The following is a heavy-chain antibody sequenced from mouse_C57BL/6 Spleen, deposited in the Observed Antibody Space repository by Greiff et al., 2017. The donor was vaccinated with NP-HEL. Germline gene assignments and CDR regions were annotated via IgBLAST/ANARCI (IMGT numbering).Heavy chain of an antibody. J-gene: IGHJ1*03. CDR1: GFTFSSYA. D-gene: IGHD1-1*01. CDR3: ARDEWAYGSSFYWYFDV. CDR2: ISDGGSYT. V-gene: IGHV5-4*01. Sequence: EVQGVESGGGLVKPGGSLKLSCAASGFTFSSYAMSWVRQTPEKRLEWVATISDGGSYTYYPDNVQGRFTISRDNAKNTLYLQMSHLKSEDTAMYYCARDEWAYGSSFYWYFDVWGTGTTVTVSS.